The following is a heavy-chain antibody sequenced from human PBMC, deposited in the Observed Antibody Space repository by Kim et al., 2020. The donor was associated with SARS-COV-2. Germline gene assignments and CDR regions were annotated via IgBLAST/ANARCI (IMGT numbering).Heavy chain of an antibody. CDR2: ISAYNGNT. CDR1: GYTFTSYG. CDR3: ARVPYGSGSLLLLDV. V-gene: IGHV1-18*01. D-gene: IGHD3-10*01. J-gene: IGHJ6*02. Sequence: ASVKVSCKASGYTFTSYGISWVRQAPGQGLEWMGWISAYNGNTNYAQKLQGRVTMTTDTSTSTAYMELRSLRSDDTAVYYCARVPYGSGSLLLLDVWGQGTTVTVSS.